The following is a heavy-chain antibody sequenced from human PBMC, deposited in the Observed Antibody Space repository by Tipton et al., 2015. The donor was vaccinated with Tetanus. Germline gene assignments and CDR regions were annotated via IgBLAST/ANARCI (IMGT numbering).Heavy chain of an antibody. V-gene: IGHV4-31*09. CDR1: GASINAGGYL. D-gene: IGHD5-18*01. Sequence: TLSLTCNVPGASINAGGYLWTWVRQHSGKGLEWIGNIYYTALTSYTPSLSGRVTISVDKSKNQFSLHLRSVAAADTAIYYCAVRARGYSHGLESWGRGILVTVSS. CDR3: AVRARGYSHGLES. J-gene: IGHJ5*01. CDR2: IYYTALT.